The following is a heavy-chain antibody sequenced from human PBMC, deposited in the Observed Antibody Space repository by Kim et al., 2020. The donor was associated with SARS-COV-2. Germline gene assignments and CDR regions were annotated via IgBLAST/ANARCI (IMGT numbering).Heavy chain of an antibody. V-gene: IGHV6-1*01. Sequence: VTVKSRITINPTTSKNQFSLQLNSVTPEDTAVYYCARDPFWSGYYTFFDYWGQGTLVTVSS. D-gene: IGHD3-3*01. J-gene: IGHJ4*02. CDR3: ARDPFWSGYYTFFDY.